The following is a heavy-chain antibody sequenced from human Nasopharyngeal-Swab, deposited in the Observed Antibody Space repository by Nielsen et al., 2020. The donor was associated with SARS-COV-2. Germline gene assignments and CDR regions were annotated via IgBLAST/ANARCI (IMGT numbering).Heavy chain of an antibody. Sequence: KVSCKGSGYSFTIYWIGWVRQMPGKGLEWMGIIYPGDSDTRYSPSFQGQVTISADKSISTAYLQWSSLKASDTAMYYCARLVAVAGGGGGGADYWGQGTLVTVSS. V-gene: IGHV5-51*01. CDR1: GYSFTIYW. CDR2: IYPGDSDT. D-gene: IGHD6-19*01. J-gene: IGHJ4*02. CDR3: ARLVAVAGGGGGGADY.